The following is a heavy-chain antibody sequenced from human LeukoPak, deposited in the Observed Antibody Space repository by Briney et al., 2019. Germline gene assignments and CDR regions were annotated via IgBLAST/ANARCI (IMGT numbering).Heavy chain of an antibody. CDR2: IYYSGSP. CDR1: GGSISSYY. J-gene: IGHJ4*02. CDR3: ARHGSSYSFDY. Sequence: SETLSLTCTVSGGSISSYYWSCIRQTPGKGLEWIGYIYYSGSPNYNPSPKSRVTMSLDTSKNQFSLRLSSVTAADTAVYYCARHGSSYSFDYWGQGTLVTVSS. D-gene: IGHD6-13*01. V-gene: IGHV4-59*08.